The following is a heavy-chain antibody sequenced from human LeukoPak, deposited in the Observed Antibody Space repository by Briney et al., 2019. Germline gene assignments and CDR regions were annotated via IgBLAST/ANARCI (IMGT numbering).Heavy chain of an antibody. J-gene: IGHJ4*02. V-gene: IGHV3-23*01. Sequence: GSLRLSCAASGFTFNSYAMSWVRQALGKGLEWVSAISGSGGNTYYADSVKGRFTISRDNSKNTLYLQMNSLRAEDTAVYYCAKAPTGYCSGGSCYHFDYWGQGTQVTVSS. D-gene: IGHD2-15*01. CDR1: GFTFNSYA. CDR3: AKAPTGYCSGGSCYHFDY. CDR2: ISGSGGNT.